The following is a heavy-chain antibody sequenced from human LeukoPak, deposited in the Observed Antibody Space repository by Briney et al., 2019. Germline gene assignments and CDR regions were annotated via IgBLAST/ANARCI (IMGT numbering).Heavy chain of an antibody. CDR2: IRSNGDTT. J-gene: IGHJ4*02. Sequence: GGSLRLSCSASGFTFSSLAMPGVRQAPGKGLEWVSTIRSNGDTTYNADSVKGRFTISRDNSKNTLYLELNSLRVEDTATFYCAKGQALDDGVFDSWGQGTMVTVSS. CDR3: AKGQALDDGVFDS. V-gene: IGHV3-23*01. D-gene: IGHD4-17*01. CDR1: GFTFSSLA.